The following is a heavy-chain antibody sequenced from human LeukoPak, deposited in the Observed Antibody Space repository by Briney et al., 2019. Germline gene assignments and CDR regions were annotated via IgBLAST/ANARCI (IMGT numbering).Heavy chain of an antibody. Sequence: GGSLRLSCAASGFTFSSYGMHWVRQAPGKGLEWVAFIRYDGSNKYYADSVKGRFTISRDNSKNTLYLQMNSLRAEDTAVYYCAKDDSREDIVVVPAAAAFDYWGQGTLVTVSS. D-gene: IGHD2-2*01. CDR1: GFTFSSYG. J-gene: IGHJ4*02. CDR2: IRYDGSNK. CDR3: AKDDSREDIVVVPAAAAFDY. V-gene: IGHV3-30*02.